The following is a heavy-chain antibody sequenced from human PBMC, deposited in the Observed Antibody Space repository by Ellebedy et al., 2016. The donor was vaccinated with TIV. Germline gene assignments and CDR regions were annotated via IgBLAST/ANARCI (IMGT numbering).Heavy chain of an antibody. CDR3: ARSLYFGDFPFDS. Sequence: AASVKVSCKASGHSFTSYGISGVRQAPGEGLEWMGWISAYSGNTLYIGKFQGRVTMTTDTSTNTAYMELRSLRSDDTAVYFCARSLYFGDFPFDSWGQGTLVTVSS. CDR2: ISAYSGNT. V-gene: IGHV1-18*04. CDR1: GHSFTSYG. D-gene: IGHD3-10*01. J-gene: IGHJ4*02.